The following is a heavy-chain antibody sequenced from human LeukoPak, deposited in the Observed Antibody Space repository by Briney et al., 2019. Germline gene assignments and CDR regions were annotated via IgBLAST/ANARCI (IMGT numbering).Heavy chain of an antibody. Sequence: HPGGSLRLSCAASGFTFSDYSMNWVRQAPGKGLEWVSYITSGSGSVYYADSVKGRFTISRDNAKNLLYLQMNNLRDEDTAVYYCAGLKVPIGYWGQGTLVTVSS. CDR1: GFTFSDYS. V-gene: IGHV3-48*02. D-gene: IGHD2-15*01. CDR3: AGLKVPIGY. CDR2: ITSGSGSV. J-gene: IGHJ4*02.